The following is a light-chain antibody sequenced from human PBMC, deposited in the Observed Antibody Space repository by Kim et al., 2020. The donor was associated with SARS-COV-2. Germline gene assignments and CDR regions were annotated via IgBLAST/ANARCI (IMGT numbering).Light chain of an antibody. J-gene: IGKJ4*01. CDR3: QQYGSSPQT. Sequence: EIVLTQSPGTLSLSPGERATLSCRASQSVSSSYLAWYQQKPGQAPRLLIYGASSRATGIPDRFGGSGSGTDFTLTISRLEPEDFAVYYCQQYGSSPQTFGGGTKVDIK. CDR1: QSVSSSY. CDR2: GAS. V-gene: IGKV3-20*01.